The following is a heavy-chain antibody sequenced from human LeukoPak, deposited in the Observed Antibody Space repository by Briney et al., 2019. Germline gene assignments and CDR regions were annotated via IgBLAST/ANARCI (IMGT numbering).Heavy chain of an antibody. J-gene: IGHJ5*02. V-gene: IGHV3-74*01. D-gene: IGHD2/OR15-2a*01. CDR3: TTFYYHLDL. CDR2: VDVHGQGT. Sequence: PGGSLRLSCAASGFTFSSYWMHWVRQAPGKGPVWVSRVDVHGQGTAYADSVKGRFTISRDNAKNTLSLQMNSPSAEDTAVYDSTTFYYHLDLWGQGTLVTVSS. CDR1: GFTFSSYW.